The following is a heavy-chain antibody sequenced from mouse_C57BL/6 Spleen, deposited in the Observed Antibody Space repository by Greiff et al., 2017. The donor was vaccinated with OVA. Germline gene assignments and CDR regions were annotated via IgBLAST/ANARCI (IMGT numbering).Heavy chain of an antibody. Sequence: VQLQQPGAELVKPGASVKLSCKASGYTFTSYWMQWVKQRPGQGLEWIGEIDPSDSYTNYNQKFKGKATLTVDTSSSTAYMQLSSLTSEDSAVYYCARKGDYQYYYAMDYWGQGTSVTVSS. D-gene: IGHD2-4*01. CDR1: GYTFTSYW. CDR3: ARKGDYQYYYAMDY. J-gene: IGHJ4*01. CDR2: IDPSDSYT. V-gene: IGHV1-50*01.